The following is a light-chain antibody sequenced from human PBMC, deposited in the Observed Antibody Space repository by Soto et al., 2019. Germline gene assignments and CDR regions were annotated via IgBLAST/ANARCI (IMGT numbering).Light chain of an antibody. CDR2: DNN. CDR3: AAWDDSLNGWV. Sequence: QSVLTQPPSASGTPGQRVTISCSGGSSNIGSNPVNWYQQLPGTAPKLLIYDNNQRPSGVPDRFSGSKSGTSASLAISGLQSEDEAAYYCAAWDDSLNGWVFGGGTQLTVL. J-gene: IGLJ3*02. V-gene: IGLV1-44*01. CDR1: SSNIGSNP.